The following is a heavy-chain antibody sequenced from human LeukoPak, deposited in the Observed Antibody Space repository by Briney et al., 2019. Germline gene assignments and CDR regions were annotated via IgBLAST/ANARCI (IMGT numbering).Heavy chain of an antibody. CDR1: GGSISSSPFY. CDR3: AGTYYYDSSSYYIDY. V-gene: IGHV4-39*07. CDR2: VYYSGST. J-gene: IGHJ4*02. D-gene: IGHD3-22*01. Sequence: SETLSLTCTVSGGSISSSPFYWGWIRQPPGKGLEWIGSVYYSGSTYYNPSLRNRVTISVDTSKNQFSLKLSSVTAADTAVYYCAGTYYYDSSSYYIDYWGQGTLVTVSS.